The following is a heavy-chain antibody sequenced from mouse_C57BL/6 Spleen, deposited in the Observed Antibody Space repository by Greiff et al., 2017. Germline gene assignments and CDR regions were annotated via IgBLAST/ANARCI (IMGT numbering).Heavy chain of an antibody. CDR2: IYPGSGNT. D-gene: IGHD2-5*01. CDR3: ARDSNNAMDD. J-gene: IGHJ4*01. V-gene: IGHV1-66*01. CDR1: GYSFTSYY. Sequence: VQLQQSGPELVKPGASVKISCKASGYSFTSYYIHWVKQRPGQGLEWIGWIYPGSGNTKYNEKFKGKATLTADTSSSTAYMQLSSLTSEDSAVYYCARDSNNAMDDWGQGTSVTVSS.